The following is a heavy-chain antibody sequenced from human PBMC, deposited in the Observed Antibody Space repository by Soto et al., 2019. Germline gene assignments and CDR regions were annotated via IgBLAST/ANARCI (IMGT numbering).Heavy chain of an antibody. CDR1: GFTFSSYA. V-gene: IGHV3-23*01. Sequence: EVQLLESGGGLVQRGGSLRLSCAASGFTFSSYAMSWVRQAPGKGLEWVSALSGSGGSTYYADSVKGRFTISRDNSKNTLYLQMNSLRAEDTAVYYCAKHPTYHSSGYYKYLGQGTLVTVSS. J-gene: IGHJ4*02. CDR2: LSGSGGST. D-gene: IGHD3-22*01. CDR3: AKHPTYHSSGYYKY.